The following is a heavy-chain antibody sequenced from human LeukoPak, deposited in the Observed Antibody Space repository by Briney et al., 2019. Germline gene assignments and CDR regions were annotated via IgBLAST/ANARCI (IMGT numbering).Heavy chain of an antibody. J-gene: IGHJ6*03. D-gene: IGHD4-23*01. CDR2: INTNTGNP. CDR3: ARPKLRWSAYYYMDV. Sequence: ASVKVSCKASGYTFTTYPMNWVRQAPGQGLEWMGWINTNTGNPTYAQGFTGRFVFSLDTSVSTAYLQISSLKPEDTAVYYCARPKLRWSAYYYMDVWGKGTTVTVSS. V-gene: IGHV7-4-1*02. CDR1: GYTFTTYP.